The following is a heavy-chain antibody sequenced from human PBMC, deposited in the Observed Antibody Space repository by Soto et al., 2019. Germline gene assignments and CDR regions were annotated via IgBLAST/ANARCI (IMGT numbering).Heavy chain of an antibody. V-gene: IGHV1-69*06. D-gene: IGHD6-6*01. CDR3: ARNKQLDYYYYGMDV. Sequence: SVKVSCKASGGTFSSYAISWVRQAPGQGLEWMGGIIPIFGTANYAQKFQGRVTITADKSTSTAYMELSSLRSEDTAVYYCARNKQLDYYYYGMDVWGQGTTVTVSS. CDR1: GGTFSSYA. CDR2: IIPIFGTA. J-gene: IGHJ6*02.